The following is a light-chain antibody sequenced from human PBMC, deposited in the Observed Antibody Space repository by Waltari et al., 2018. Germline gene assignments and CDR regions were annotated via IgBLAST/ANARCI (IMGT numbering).Light chain of an antibody. J-gene: IGKJ5*01. V-gene: IGKV1-12*01. Sequence: DIQMTQSPSSVSASVGDRITITCRASQGLDTWLAWYQHKPGKAPKLLIYATSNLQSGVPSRFSGSGSGTDFTLTIGNLQPEDFATYFCQQSSSFPVTFGQGTRLEIK. CDR1: QGLDTW. CDR3: QQSSSFPVT. CDR2: ATS.